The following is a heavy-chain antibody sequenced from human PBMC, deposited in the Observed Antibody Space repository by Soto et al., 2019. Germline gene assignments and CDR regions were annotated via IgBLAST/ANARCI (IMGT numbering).Heavy chain of an antibody. Sequence: SVKVSCKASGCTFTSSAVQWVRQARGQRLEWIGWIVVGSGNTNYAQKFQERVTITRDMSTSTAYMELSSLRSEDTAVYYCAAAEGGPMAGAYWGQGTLVTVSS. D-gene: IGHD6-19*01. CDR2: IVVGSGNT. CDR1: GCTFTSSA. V-gene: IGHV1-58*01. CDR3: AAAEGGPMAGAY. J-gene: IGHJ4*02.